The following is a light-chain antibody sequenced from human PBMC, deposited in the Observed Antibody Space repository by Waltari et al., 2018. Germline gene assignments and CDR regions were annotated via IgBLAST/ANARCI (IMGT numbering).Light chain of an antibody. CDR2: YAS. V-gene: IGKV1-39*01. Sequence: DIQMTQSPSSLSASVGDRVTITCRASQNIADYLNGYQEKPGEAPKLLLWYASSLQRRVPSRFSGSGSGTDFTLTISSLHPEDFATYYCRQSYSTPYTFGQGTELDIK. CDR1: QNIADY. J-gene: IGKJ2*01. CDR3: RQSYSTPYT.